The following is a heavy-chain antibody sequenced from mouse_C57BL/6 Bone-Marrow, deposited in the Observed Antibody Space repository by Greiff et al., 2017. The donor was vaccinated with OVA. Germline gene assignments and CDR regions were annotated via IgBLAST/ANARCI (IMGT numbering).Heavy chain of an antibody. CDR3: ARMVTTWFAY. Sequence: EVKLQQSGPELVKPGASVKISCKASGYTFTDYYMNWVKQSHGKSLEWIGDINPNNGGTSYNQKFKGKATLTVDKSSSTAYMELRSLTSEDSAVYYCARMVTTWFAYWGQGTLVTVSA. D-gene: IGHD2-3*01. J-gene: IGHJ3*01. CDR1: GYTFTDYY. V-gene: IGHV1-26*01. CDR2: INPNNGGT.